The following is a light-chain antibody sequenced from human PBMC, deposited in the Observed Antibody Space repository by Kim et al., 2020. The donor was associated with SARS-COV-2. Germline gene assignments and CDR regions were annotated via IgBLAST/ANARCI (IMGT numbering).Light chain of an antibody. CDR2: WAS. CDR1: QNVLYHSDKRKD. V-gene: IGKV4-1*01. J-gene: IGKJ4*01. Sequence: ATSNGRASQNVLYHSDKRKDLAWYRQKPGQPPKLLIYWASTREAGVPDRFSGSVSGTDFTLTITSLQAEDVAVYYCQQYYSAPLTFGGGTKVDIK. CDR3: QQYYSAPLT.